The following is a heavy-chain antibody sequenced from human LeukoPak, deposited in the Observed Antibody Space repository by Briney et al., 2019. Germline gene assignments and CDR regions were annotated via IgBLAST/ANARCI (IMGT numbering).Heavy chain of an antibody. CDR3: ARDCSSTSCSTNYYYGMDV. CDR2: INQDGSEK. CDR1: AFTFSSYW. Sequence: GGSLRLSCAASAFTFSSYWMSWVRQAPGKGLEWVANINQDGSEKYYVDSVKGRFTISRDNAKNSVYLQMYSLRAEDTAVYYCARDCSSTSCSTNYYYGMDVWGQGTTVTVSS. V-gene: IGHV3-7*01. J-gene: IGHJ6*02. D-gene: IGHD2-2*01.